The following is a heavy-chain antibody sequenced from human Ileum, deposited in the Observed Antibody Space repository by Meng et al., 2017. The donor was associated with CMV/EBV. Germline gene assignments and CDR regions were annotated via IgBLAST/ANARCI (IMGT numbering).Heavy chain of an antibody. Sequence: FTFSTYSLNWVRQAPGKGLEWISCITTSGSYIYYAASVKGRFTISRDNAKNALYLEMNSLKVDDTAIYYCVRGPHQKQQLVEATLDYWGQGTLVTVSS. CDR1: FTFSTYS. CDR2: ITTSGSYI. J-gene: IGHJ4*02. CDR3: VRGPHQKQQLVEATLDY. V-gene: IGHV3-21*01. D-gene: IGHD6-13*01.